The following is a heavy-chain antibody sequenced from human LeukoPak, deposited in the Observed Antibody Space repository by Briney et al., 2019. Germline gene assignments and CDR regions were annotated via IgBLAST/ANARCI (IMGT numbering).Heavy chain of an antibody. CDR3: AKGGSDSSGYYSLYYYYYMDV. CDR1: GFTFSSYA. Sequence: GGSLRLSCAASGFTFSSYAMHWVRQAPGKGLEWVAVISYDGSNKYYAASVRGRFTISRDTSRSTLYLQMSSLRAEDTAVYYCAKGGSDSSGYYSLYYYYYMDVWGKGTTVTISS. CDR2: ISYDGSNK. J-gene: IGHJ6*03. V-gene: IGHV3-30*04. D-gene: IGHD3-22*01.